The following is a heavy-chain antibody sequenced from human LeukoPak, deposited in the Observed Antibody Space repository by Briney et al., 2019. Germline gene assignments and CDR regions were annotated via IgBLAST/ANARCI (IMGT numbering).Heavy chain of an antibody. CDR2: ISGSGGST. D-gene: IGHD3-22*01. CDR1: GFTFSTYA. Sequence: GRSLRLSCAASGFTFSTYAMTWVRQAPGKGLEWVSAISGSGGSTYYADSVKGRFTISRDNSKNTLHLQMNSLRAEDTAVYYCAKERDSRGYFDYWGQGTLVTVSS. J-gene: IGHJ4*02. V-gene: IGHV3-23*01. CDR3: AKERDSRGYFDY.